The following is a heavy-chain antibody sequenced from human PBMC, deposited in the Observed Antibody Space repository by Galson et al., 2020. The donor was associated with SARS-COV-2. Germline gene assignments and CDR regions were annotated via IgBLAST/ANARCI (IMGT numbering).Heavy chain of an antibody. J-gene: IGHJ4*02. CDR2: IYPGGTDT. Sequence: GESLKLSCTGSGYTFTSYWIGWVRQTPGKGLEWMGIIYPGGTDTSYTPSFQGQVTISADKSISTAYLQWSSLKTSDTTMYYCARNHKGPCSGGSCGSDYWGQGTLVTVSS. CDR1: GYTFTSYW. CDR3: ARNHKGPCSGGSCGSDY. D-gene: IGHD2-15*01. V-gene: IGHV5-51*01.